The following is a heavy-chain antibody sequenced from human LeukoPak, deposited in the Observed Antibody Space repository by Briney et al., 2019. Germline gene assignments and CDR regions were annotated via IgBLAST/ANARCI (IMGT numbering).Heavy chain of an antibody. V-gene: IGHV4-34*01. CDR1: GGSFSGYY. CDR2: INHSGST. Sequence: PSETLSLTCAVYGGSFSGYYWSWIRQPPGKGLEWIGEINHSGSTNYNPSLKSRVTISVDTSKNQFSLKLSSVTAADTAVYYCARNPGRITIFGVVIIGEAFDYWGQGTLVTVSS. D-gene: IGHD3-3*01. J-gene: IGHJ4*02. CDR3: ARNPGRITIFGVVIIGEAFDY.